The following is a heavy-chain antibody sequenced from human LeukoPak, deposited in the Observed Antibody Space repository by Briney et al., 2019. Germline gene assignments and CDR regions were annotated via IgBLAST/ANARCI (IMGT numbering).Heavy chain of an antibody. CDR1: GFTFSSYG. Sequence: PGRSLRLSCAASGFTFSSYGMHWVRQAPGKGLEWVAVIWYDGSNKYYADSVKGRFTISGDNSKNTLYLQMNSLRAEDTAVYYCARAYNWNEDNWFDPWGQGTLVTVSS. CDR3: ARAYNWNEDNWFDP. CDR2: IWYDGSNK. J-gene: IGHJ5*02. V-gene: IGHV3-33*01. D-gene: IGHD1-1*01.